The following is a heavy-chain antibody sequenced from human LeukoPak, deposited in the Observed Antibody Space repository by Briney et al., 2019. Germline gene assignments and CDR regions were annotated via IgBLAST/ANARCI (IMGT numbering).Heavy chain of an antibody. CDR3: ARSSRDGYNLIDYMDV. CDR1: GFTFSDYY. J-gene: IGHJ6*03. D-gene: IGHD5-24*01. Sequence: GGSLRLSCAASGFTFSDYYMSWIRQAPGKGLEWVSYISSSGSTIYYADSVKGRFTCSRDNAKNSLSLQMNSLSAEDTAVYYCARSSRDGYNLIDYMDVWGKGTSVTVSS. CDR2: ISSSGSTI. V-gene: IGHV3-11*01.